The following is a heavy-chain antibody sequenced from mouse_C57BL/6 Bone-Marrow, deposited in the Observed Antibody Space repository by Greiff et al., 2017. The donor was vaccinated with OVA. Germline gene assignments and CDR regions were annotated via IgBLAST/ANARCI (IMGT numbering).Heavy chain of an antibody. CDR2: IDPENGDN. CDR3: TTKGLPRQYYFDY. Sequence: EVQLQESGAELVRPGASVKLSCTASGFNIKDDYMHWVKQRPEQGLEWIGWIDPENGDNEYASQFQGKATITADTSSHTAYRQLSSLTSEDTAVYYCTTKGLPRQYYFDYWGQGTTLTVSS. V-gene: IGHV14-4*01. J-gene: IGHJ2*01. CDR1: GFNIKDDY.